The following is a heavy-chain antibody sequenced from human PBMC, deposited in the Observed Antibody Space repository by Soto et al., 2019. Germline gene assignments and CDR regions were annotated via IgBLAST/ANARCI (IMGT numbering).Heavy chain of an antibody. CDR3: AREKRGGLFHSSLNWFDP. Sequence: SETLSLTCAVYGGSFSGYYWSWIRQPPGKGLEWIGEINHSGSTNYNPSLKSRVTISVDTSKNQFSLKLSSVTAADTAVYYCAREKRGGLFHSSLNWFDPWGQGTLVTVSS. CDR2: INHSGST. CDR1: GGSFSGYY. D-gene: IGHD6-13*01. V-gene: IGHV4-34*01. J-gene: IGHJ5*02.